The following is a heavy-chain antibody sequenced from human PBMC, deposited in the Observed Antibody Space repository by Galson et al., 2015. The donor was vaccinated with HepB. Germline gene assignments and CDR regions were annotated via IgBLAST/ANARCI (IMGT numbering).Heavy chain of an antibody. CDR2: IYPGDSDT. J-gene: IGHJ4*02. D-gene: IGHD3-16*02. CDR3: ARIRGTGSTFGGVIPDKVYYFDY. CDR1: GYSFTSYW. V-gene: IGHV5-51*01. Sequence: QSGAEVKKPGESLRISCKGSGYSFTSYWIGWVRQMPGKGLEWMGIIYPGDSDTRYSPSFQGQVTISADKSISTAYLQWSSLKASDTAMYYRARIRGTGSTFGGVIPDKVYYFDYWGQGTLVTVSS.